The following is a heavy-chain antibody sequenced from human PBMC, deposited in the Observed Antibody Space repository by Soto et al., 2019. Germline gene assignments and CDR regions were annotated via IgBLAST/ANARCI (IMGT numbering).Heavy chain of an antibody. CDR3: ARHGFGPLHGLVDV. CDR1: GGSITNYY. D-gene: IGHD3-10*01. Sequence: QVQLQESGPGLVKPSETLSLTCTVSGGSITNYYCSWFRQPPGKGLEWIGYINYDGYSAYNLSLMRRVPLSMDVSKTQFSLMLESVTATDVAVYYCARHGFGPLHGLVDVGGPGTTVIVSS. CDR2: INYDGYS. J-gene: IGHJ6*02. V-gene: IGHV4-59*08.